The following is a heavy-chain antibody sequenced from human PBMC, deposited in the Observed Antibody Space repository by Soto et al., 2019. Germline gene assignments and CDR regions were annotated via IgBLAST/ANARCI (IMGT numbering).Heavy chain of an antibody. CDR2: ISYDGSNK. V-gene: IGHV3-30-3*01. D-gene: IGHD3-22*01. Sequence: QPGGSLRLSCAASGFTFSSYAMHWVRQAPGKGLEWVAVISYDGSNKYYADSVKGRFTISRDNSKNTLYLQMNSLRAEDTAVYYCARPQYYYDSRGYFFDYWGQGTLVTVSS. J-gene: IGHJ4*02. CDR3: ARPQYYYDSRGYFFDY. CDR1: GFTFSSYA.